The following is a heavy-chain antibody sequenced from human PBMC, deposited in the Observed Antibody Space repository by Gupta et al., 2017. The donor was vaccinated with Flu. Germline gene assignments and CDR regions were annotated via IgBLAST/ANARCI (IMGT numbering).Heavy chain of an antibody. J-gene: IGHJ2*01. Sequence: YAMHWVRQAPGKGLEWVSGISWNSGNIGYADSVKGRFTISRDNAKNSLYLQMNSLRAEDTALYYCAKDAYSSDWSAGYFDLWGRGTLVIVSS. CDR1: YA. D-gene: IGHD6-19*01. CDR3: AKDAYSSDWSAGYFDL. CDR2: ISWNSGNI. V-gene: IGHV3-9*01.